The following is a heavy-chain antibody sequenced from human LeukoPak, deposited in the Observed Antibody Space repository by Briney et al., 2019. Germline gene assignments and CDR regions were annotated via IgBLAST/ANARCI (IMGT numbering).Heavy chain of an antibody. CDR1: GGSFSGYY. V-gene: IGHV4-34*01. CDR3: ARQRIAARPGPWFDP. J-gene: IGHJ5*02. CDR2: INHSGST. D-gene: IGHD6-6*01. Sequence: SPSETLSLTCAVYGGSFSGYYWSWIRQPPGKGLEWIGEINHSGSTNYNPSLKSRVTISVDTSKNQFSLKLSSVTAADTAVYYCARQRIAARPGPWFDPWGQGTLVTVSS.